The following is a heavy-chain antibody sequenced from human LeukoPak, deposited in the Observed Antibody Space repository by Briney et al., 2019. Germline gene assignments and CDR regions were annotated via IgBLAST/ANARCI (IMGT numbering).Heavy chain of an antibody. Sequence: SETLSLTCAVYGGSFSGYYWSWIRQPPGKGLEWIGEINHSGSTNYNPSLKSRVTISVDTSKIQFSLKLSSVTAADTAVYYCASWGPDYGDYYFDYWGQGTLVTVSS. CDR3: ASWGPDYGDYYFDY. V-gene: IGHV4-34*01. CDR2: INHSGST. J-gene: IGHJ4*02. D-gene: IGHD4-17*01. CDR1: GGSFSGYY.